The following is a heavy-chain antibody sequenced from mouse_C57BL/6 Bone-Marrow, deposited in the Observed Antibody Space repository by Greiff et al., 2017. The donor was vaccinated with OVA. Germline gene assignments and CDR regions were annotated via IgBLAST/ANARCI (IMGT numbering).Heavy chain of an antibody. CDR1: GYTFTSYG. CDR2: IYPRSGNT. Sequence: QVQLQQSGAELARPGASVKLSCKASGYTFTSYGISWVKQRTGQGLEWIGEIYPRSGNTYYNEKFKGKAKLTADKSSSTAYMELRSLTSEDSAVYFCAREGIYYYGSSPFDYWGQGTTLTVSS. J-gene: IGHJ2*01. D-gene: IGHD1-1*01. V-gene: IGHV1-81*01. CDR3: AREGIYYYGSSPFDY.